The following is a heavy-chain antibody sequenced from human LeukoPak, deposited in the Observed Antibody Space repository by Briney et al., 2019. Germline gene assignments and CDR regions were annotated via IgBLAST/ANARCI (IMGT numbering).Heavy chain of an antibody. CDR1: RFTLSSFE. CDR2: ISSSGRTI. D-gene: IGHD5-18*01. J-gene: IGHJ4*02. CDR3: ARRGYTSGLDY. V-gene: IGHV3-48*03. Sequence: GGSLRLSCAASRFTLSSFEMNWVRQATGKGQEWVSYISSSGRTIYYADSVNGRFTISRDNAKNSLYLQVNSLRAEDTAVYYCARRGYTSGLDYWGQGTLVTVSS.